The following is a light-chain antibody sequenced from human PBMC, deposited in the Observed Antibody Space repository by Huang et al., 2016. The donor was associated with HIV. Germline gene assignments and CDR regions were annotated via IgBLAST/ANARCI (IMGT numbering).Light chain of an antibody. Sequence: ELVLTQSPATLSLSPGERATLSCRASQSVSSYLAWYQQKPGQAPRLLIYDASNRATGIPARFSGSGSGTDFTLTISSLEPEDFAVYYWQQRSNWPPVFTFGPGTKVDIK. CDR2: DAS. CDR3: QQRSNWPPVFT. CDR1: QSVSSY. V-gene: IGKV3-11*01. J-gene: IGKJ3*01.